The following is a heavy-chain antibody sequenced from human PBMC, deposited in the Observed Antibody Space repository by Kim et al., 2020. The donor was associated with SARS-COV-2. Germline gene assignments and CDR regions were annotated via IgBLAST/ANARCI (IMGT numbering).Heavy chain of an antibody. V-gene: IGHV4-39*01. Sequence: TYYTPSLKSRVTISVDTSKNQFSLKLSSVTAADTAVYYCAVSGSYDAFDIWGQGTMVTVSS. CDR3: AVSGSYDAFDI. D-gene: IGHD1-26*01. J-gene: IGHJ3*02. CDR2: T.